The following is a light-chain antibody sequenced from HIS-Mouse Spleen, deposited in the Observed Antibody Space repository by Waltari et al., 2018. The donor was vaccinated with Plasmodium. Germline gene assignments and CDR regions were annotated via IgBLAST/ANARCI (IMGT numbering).Light chain of an antibody. CDR2: DVS. Sequence: QSALTQPRSVSGSPGQSVTISCTGTSSDVGGYNYVSWYQQHPGKAPKLILYDVSKRPSVVPDRFSCSKSGDPASLTISGLQAEEEADYYCCSYAGSYTLVFGGGTKLTVL. CDR1: SSDVGGYNY. V-gene: IGLV2-11*01. CDR3: CSYAGSYTLV. J-gene: IGLJ3*02.